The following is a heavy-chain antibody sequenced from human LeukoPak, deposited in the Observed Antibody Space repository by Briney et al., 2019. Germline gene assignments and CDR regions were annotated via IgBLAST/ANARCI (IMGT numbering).Heavy chain of an antibody. V-gene: IGHV4-34*01. J-gene: IGHJ4*02. CDR2: INHSGST. CDR3: AIEPFGDTFDY. CDR1: GGSFSGYY. D-gene: IGHD3-10*01. Sequence: PSETLSLTCAVYGGSFSGYYWSWLRQPPGKGLEWIGEINHSGSTNYNPSLKNRVTISVDTSKNQFSLKLSSVTAADTAVYYCAIEPFGDTFDYWGQGTLVTVSS.